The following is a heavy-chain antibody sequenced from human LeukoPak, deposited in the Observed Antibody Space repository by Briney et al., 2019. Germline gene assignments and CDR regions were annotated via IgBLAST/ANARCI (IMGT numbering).Heavy chain of an antibody. Sequence: PSETLSLTCTVSGGSISNYYWSWIRQPPGKGLEWIGYIYYSGSTSYNPSLKSRVTISVDTSKNQFSLKLGSVTAAGTAVYFCARYCSGVSCYSRALDSWGQGTLVTVSS. V-gene: IGHV4-59*01. CDR1: GGSISNYY. D-gene: IGHD2-15*01. J-gene: IGHJ4*02. CDR3: ARYCSGVSCYSRALDS. CDR2: IYYSGST.